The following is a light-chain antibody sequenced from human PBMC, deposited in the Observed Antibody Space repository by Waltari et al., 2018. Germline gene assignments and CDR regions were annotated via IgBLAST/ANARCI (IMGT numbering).Light chain of an antibody. Sequence: DIVMTQSPDSQAVSLGGRATINGSASTSILDNSNKRNYLTWYQQKAGQPPTLLISWASTRESGVPDRFSGSGSGTDFTLTISSLQAEDVAVYYCQQYYTAPYTFGQGAKLEIK. V-gene: IGKV4-1*01. CDR3: QQYYTAPYT. J-gene: IGKJ2*01. CDR1: TSILDNSNKRNY. CDR2: WAS.